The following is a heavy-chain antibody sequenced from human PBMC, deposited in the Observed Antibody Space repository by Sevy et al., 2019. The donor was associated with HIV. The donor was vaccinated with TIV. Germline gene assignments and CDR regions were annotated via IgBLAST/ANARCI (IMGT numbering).Heavy chain of an antibody. CDR2: VYPHSGGT. Sequence: ASVKVSCKASGYTFTGDYLHWVRQAPGQGLEWMGGVYPHSGGTNYAQKFQGRVTMTRDTSISTAYMELSRLRSDDTAVYYCARDGGGGTTNSGMDVWGQGTTVTVSS. J-gene: IGHJ6*02. CDR3: ARDGGGGTTNSGMDV. CDR1: GYTFTGDY. V-gene: IGHV1-2*02. D-gene: IGHD1-7*01.